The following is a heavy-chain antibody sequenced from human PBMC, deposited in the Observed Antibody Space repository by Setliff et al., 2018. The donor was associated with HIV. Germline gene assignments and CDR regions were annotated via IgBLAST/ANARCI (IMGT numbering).Heavy chain of an antibody. Sequence: SVKVSCKASGGTFRSHEISWVRQAPGQGLEWMGGIVPVLGTTHYAQKFQGRVTMTSDTSINTAYMEVSWLTSDDTAIYYCARDLAYCSGGSCYRPFIYYFYYMDVWGKGATVTVSS. D-gene: IGHD2-15*01. CDR2: IVPVLGTT. V-gene: IGHV1-69*10. CDR1: GGTFRSHE. CDR3: ARDLAYCSGGSCYRPFIYYFYYMDV. J-gene: IGHJ6*03.